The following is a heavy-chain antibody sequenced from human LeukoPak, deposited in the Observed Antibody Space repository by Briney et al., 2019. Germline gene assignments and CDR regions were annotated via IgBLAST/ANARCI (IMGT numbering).Heavy chain of an antibody. CDR2: ISSSGSTI. Sequence: QSGGSLRLSCAASGFTFSSYSMNWVRQAPGKGLEWVSYISSSGSTIYYADSVKGRFTISRDNAKNSLYLQMNSLRAEDTAVYYCARAKGIAVAGTEDYWGQGTLVTVSS. CDR1: GFTFSSYS. V-gene: IGHV3-48*04. J-gene: IGHJ4*02. CDR3: ARAKGIAVAGTEDY. D-gene: IGHD6-19*01.